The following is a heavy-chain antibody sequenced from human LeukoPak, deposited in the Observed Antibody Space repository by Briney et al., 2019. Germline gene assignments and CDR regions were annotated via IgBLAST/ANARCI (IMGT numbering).Heavy chain of an antibody. J-gene: IGHJ4*02. CDR3: ARGVYSSSWYLRNFDY. Sequence: PGGSLRLSCAASGFTFSSYRMNWVRQAPGKGLEWVSSISSSSSYIYYADSVKGRFTVSRDNAKKSLYLQMNSLRAEDMAVYYCARGVYSSSWYLRNFDYWGQGTLVTVSS. CDR2: ISSSSSYI. CDR1: GFTFSSYR. V-gene: IGHV3-21*01. D-gene: IGHD6-13*01.